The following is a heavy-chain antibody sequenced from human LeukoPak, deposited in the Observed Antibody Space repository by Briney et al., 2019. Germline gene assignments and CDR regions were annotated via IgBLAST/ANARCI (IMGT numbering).Heavy chain of an antibody. CDR3: ARWYGSGRNWCDP. Sequence: APVKVSCKASGYTFTGYYMHWVRQAPGQGLEWMGWINPNGGGSNYAQKFQGRVTMTRDTSISTAYMELSRLTSDDTAVYYCARWYGSGRNWCDPWGQGTLVTVSS. CDR2: INPNGGGS. D-gene: IGHD3-10*01. J-gene: IGHJ5*02. CDR1: GYTFTGYY. V-gene: IGHV1-2*02.